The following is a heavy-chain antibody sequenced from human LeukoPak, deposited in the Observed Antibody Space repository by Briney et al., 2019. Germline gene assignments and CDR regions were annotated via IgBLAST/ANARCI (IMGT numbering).Heavy chain of an antibody. Sequence: ASVKVSCKASGGTFSSYAISWVGQAPGQGLEWMGGIIPIFGTANYAQKFQGRVTINADESTSRAYMELSSLGYEDTDVYYCGKRANIVGGYFDYLGQGTLVTVSS. CDR2: IIPIFGTA. CDR3: GKRANIVGGYFDY. J-gene: IGHJ4*02. V-gene: IGHV1-69*01. D-gene: IGHD1-26*01. CDR1: GGTFSSYA.